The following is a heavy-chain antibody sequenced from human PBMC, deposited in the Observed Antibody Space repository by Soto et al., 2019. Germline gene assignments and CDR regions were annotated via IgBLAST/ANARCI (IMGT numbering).Heavy chain of an antibody. CDR3: ARAADGDLGYYYYGMAV. CDR1: GGTFSSYA. CDR2: IIAIFGTA. V-gene: IGHV1-69*01. Sequence: QVQLVQSGAEVKKPGSSVKVSCKASGGTFSSYAISWVRQAPGQGLEWMGGIIAIFGTANYAQKFQGRVTITADESTSTAYMELSSLRSEDTAVYYCARAADGDLGYYYYGMAVWGQGPTVTVSS. J-gene: IGHJ6*02. D-gene: IGHD7-27*01.